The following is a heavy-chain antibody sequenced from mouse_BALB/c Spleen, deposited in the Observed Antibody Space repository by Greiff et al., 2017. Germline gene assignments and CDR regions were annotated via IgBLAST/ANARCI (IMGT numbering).Heavy chain of an antibody. CDR2: IDPSDSET. D-gene: IGHD1-1*01. Sequence: VQLQQSGPQLVRPGASVKISCKASGYSFTSYWMHWVKQRPGQGLEWIGMIDPSDSETRLNQKFKDKATLTVDKSSSTAYMQLSSPTSEDSAVYYCARYYYGSSYAMDYWGQGTSVTVSS. CDR1: GYSFTSYW. J-gene: IGHJ4*01. CDR3: ARYYYGSSYAMDY. V-gene: IGHV1S126*01.